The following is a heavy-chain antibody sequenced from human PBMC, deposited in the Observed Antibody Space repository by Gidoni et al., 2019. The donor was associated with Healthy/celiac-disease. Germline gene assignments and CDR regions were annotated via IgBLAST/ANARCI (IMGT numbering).Heavy chain of an antibody. CDR1: GGSISSGSYY. CDR3: ARDFYYGGNSVGGFDP. V-gene: IGHV4-61*02. D-gene: IGHD4-17*01. J-gene: IGHJ5*02. CDR2: IYTSGST. Sequence: QVQLQESGPGLVKPSQTLSLTCTVSGGSISSGSYYWSWIRQPAGKGLEWIGRIYTSGSTNYNPSLKSRVTISVDTSKNQFSLKLSSVTAADTAVYYCARDFYYGGNSVGGFDPWGQGTLVTVSS.